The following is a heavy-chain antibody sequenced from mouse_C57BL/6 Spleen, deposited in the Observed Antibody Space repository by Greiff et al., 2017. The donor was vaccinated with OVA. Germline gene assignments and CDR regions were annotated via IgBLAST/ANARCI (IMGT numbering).Heavy chain of an antibody. V-gene: IGHV1-50*01. J-gene: IGHJ2*01. CDR1: GYTFTSYW. CDR2: IDPSDSYT. Sequence: VQLQQPGAELVKPGASVKLSCKASGYTFTSYWMQWVKQRPGQGLEWIGEIDPSDSYTNYNQKFKGKATLTVDTSSSTAYMQLSSLTSEDSAVYYCASSLGRNYWGQGTTLTVSS. D-gene: IGHD4-1*01. CDR3: ASSLGRNY.